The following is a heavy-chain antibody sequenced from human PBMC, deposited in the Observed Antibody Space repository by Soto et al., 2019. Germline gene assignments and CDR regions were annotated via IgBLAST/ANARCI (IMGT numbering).Heavy chain of an antibody. D-gene: IGHD7-27*01. CDR3: AKDRGTGDYRMNAVDI. CDR1: GXXXXXXX. V-gene: IGHV3-23*01. CDR2: ISGRGEKT. J-gene: IGHJ3*02. Sequence: EVQLLESGGGXVQPGGSXXXSCXXXGXXXXXXXXXXXXQAPGKGLELVSTISGRGEKTYYADSVKGQFTISRDNSKNTLNLQMNSLRGEDTAVYYCAKDRGTGDYRMNAVDIWGQGTMVTVAS.